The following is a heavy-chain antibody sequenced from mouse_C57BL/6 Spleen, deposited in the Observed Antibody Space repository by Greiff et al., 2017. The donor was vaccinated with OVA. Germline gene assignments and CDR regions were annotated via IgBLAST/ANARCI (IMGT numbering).Heavy chain of an antibody. CDR2: IHPNSGST. CDR3: ARYGYAGHPDY. D-gene: IGHD2-2*01. V-gene: IGHV1-64*01. Sequence: QVQLQQPGAELVKPGASVKLSCKASGYTFTSYWMHWVKQRPGQGLEWIGMIHPNSGSTNYNAKFKGKATLTVDKSSSTAYMQLSSLTSEDSAVYDCARYGYAGHPDYWGQGTTLTVSS. CDR1: GYTFTSYW. J-gene: IGHJ2*01.